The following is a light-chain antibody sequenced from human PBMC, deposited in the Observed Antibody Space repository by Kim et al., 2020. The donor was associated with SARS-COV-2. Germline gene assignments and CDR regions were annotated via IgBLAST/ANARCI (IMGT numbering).Light chain of an antibody. CDR3: QQREDWPLT. CDR2: DAS. CDR1: QSIGTS. J-gene: IGKJ4*01. V-gene: IGKV3-11*01. Sequence: EIVLTLSPATLSLSPGERATLSCRASQSIGTSLAWFQQKPGQAPRLLIHDASDRATGIPARFSGSGSGTDFTLAISSLQPEDFAIYYCQQREDWPLTFGGGTKVDIK.